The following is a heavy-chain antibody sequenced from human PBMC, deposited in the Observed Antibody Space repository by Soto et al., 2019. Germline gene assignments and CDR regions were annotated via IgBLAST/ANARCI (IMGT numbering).Heavy chain of an antibody. Sequence: QVQLVQSGAEVKKPGASVKVSCKASGYTFTSYYMHWVRQAPGQGLEWMGIINPSGGSTSYAQKFQGRVTMTRDTSTSTVYMELSSVRSEDTAVYYCAREIAEYSSSSGGDYWGQGTLVTVSS. J-gene: IGHJ4*02. CDR1: GYTFTSYY. D-gene: IGHD6-6*01. CDR3: AREIAEYSSSSGGDY. CDR2: INPSGGST. V-gene: IGHV1-46*01.